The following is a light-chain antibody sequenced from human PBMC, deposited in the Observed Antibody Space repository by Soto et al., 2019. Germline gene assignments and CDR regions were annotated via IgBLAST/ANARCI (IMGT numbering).Light chain of an antibody. CDR3: QQYGSSPST. V-gene: IGKV3-20*01. Sequence: EIVLTQSPGTLSLSPGERAALSCRASQSVRSSNLAWYQQKPGQAPSLLIYGASSRAPGIPHRFSGSGSGTDFTLTISRLEPEDFAVYYCQQYGSSPSTFGQGTKVEIK. CDR1: QSVRSSN. CDR2: GAS. J-gene: IGKJ1*01.